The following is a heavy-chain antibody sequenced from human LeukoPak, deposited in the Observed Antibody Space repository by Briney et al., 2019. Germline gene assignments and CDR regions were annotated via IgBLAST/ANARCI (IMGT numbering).Heavy chain of an antibody. J-gene: IGHJ5*02. CDR2: ISHDGTVT. V-gene: IGHV3-30*18. CDR1: GFTFSSYG. CDR3: GKEGSKYASSWFDH. D-gene: IGHD2-2*01. Sequence: PGGSLRLSCEASGFTFSSYGMQWVRQAPGMGPEWVSVISHDGTVTHYADSVKGRFTISRDRSTNTLYLQMDSLRVADTAVYYCGKEGSKYASSWFDHWGQGTLVTVSS.